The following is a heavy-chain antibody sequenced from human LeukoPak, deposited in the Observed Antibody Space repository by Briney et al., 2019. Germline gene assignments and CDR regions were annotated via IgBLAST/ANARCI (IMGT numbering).Heavy chain of an antibody. CDR3: ARWDISSGWSFDY. CDR1: GGSIGNYN. CDR2: IHSSGST. Sequence: SETLSLTCTVSGGSIGNYNWSSVRQPAGKGLEWIGQIHSSGSTNYNPPLKSRVSMSIDTTEDQVSLTIRSVTAAETAIYYCARWDISSGWSFDYWGQGTLVTVSS. D-gene: IGHD6-19*01. V-gene: IGHV4-4*07. J-gene: IGHJ4*02.